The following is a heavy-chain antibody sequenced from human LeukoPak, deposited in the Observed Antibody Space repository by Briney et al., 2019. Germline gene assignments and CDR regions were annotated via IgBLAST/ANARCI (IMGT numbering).Heavy chain of an antibody. CDR2: VYYSGNT. V-gene: IGHV4-39*07. CDR1: GGSISSSTYY. J-gene: IGHJ4*02. Sequence: SETLSLTCTVSGGSISSSTYYWGWIRQPPGKGLEWIGSVYYSGNTYYNPSLKSRVTISVDTSKNQFSLRLSSVTAADTAVYYCARVSKYTSIWYSPALDYWGQGTLVTVSS. CDR3: ARVSKYTSIWYSPALDY. D-gene: IGHD6-13*01.